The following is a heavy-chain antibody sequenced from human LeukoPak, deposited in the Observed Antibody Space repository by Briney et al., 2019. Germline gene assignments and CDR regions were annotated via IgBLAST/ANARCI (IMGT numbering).Heavy chain of an antibody. CDR2: ISGSGGST. CDR3: AKDALRSVGFVYSGYDWFDY. CDR1: GFTFSSYA. Sequence: GGSLRLSCAASGFTFSSYAMSWVRQAPGKGLEWVSAISGSGGSTYYADSVKGRFTISRDNSKNTLYLQMNSLRAEDTAVYYCAKDALRSVGFVYSGYDWFDYWGQGTLVTVSS. D-gene: IGHD5-12*01. J-gene: IGHJ4*02. V-gene: IGHV3-23*01.